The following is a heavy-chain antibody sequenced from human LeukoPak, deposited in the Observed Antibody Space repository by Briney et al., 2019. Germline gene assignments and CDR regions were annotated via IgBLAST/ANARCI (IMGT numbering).Heavy chain of an antibody. J-gene: IGHJ3*02. Sequence: PGGSLRLSCAASGFTFDDYGMSWVRQAPGKGLEWVSGINWNGGSTGYADSVKGRFTISRDNAKNSLYLQMNSLRAEDTAVYYCAREDILTPPRSRDAFDIWGQGTMVTVSS. CDR1: GFTFDDYG. CDR2: INWNGGST. CDR3: AREDILTPPRSRDAFDI. V-gene: IGHV3-20*04. D-gene: IGHD3-9*01.